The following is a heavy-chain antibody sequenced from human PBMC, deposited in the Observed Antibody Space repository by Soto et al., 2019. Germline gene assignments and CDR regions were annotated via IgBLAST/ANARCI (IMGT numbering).Heavy chain of an antibody. V-gene: IGHV6-1*01. J-gene: IGHJ3*01. Sequence: SQTLSLTCAISGDSVSSDITSWNWIRQSPSRGLEWLGRTYYRSKWFHDYAASVKSRITIDPDTSKNQFSLELNSMTPEDTAVYYCARGNALDVWGQGTVVTVSS. CDR2: TYYRSKWFH. D-gene: IGHD3-10*01. CDR3: ARGNALDV. CDR1: GDSVSSDITS.